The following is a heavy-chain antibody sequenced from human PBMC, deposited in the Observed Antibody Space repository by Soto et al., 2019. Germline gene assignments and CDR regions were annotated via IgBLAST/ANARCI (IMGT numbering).Heavy chain of an antibody. CDR1: GFTSSTYS. D-gene: IGHD3-22*01. Sequence: EGQLVESGGGLVKPGGPPILPCLASGFTSSTYSMNWARQATGRGLDWISSIGSTSSSIYYAESVKCRFPISRDNAKNSLYLQMNSLRAEDTAVYYCAREDDRRGYYYGPGVYGMEVWGQGTTVTGSS. CDR2: IGSTSSSI. CDR3: AREDDRRGYYYGPGVYGMEV. J-gene: IGHJ6*02. V-gene: IGHV3-21*01.